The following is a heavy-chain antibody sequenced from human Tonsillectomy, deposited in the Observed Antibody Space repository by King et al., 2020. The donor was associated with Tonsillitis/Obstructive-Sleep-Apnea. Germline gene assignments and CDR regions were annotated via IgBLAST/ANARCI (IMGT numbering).Heavy chain of an antibody. D-gene: IGHD3-22*01. CDR1: GGSISSSSYY. J-gene: IGHJ4*02. CDR2: IYYSGST. V-gene: IGHV4-39*01. CDR3: ARHEVDXYDSSGYYYFXY. Sequence: QLQESGPGLVKPSETLSLTCTVSGGSISSSSYYWGWIRQPPGKGLEWIGSIYYSGSTYYNPSLKSRVTISVDTSKNQFSLKLSPVTAADTAVYYCARHEVDXYDSSGYYYFXYXGQGTLVTVSS.